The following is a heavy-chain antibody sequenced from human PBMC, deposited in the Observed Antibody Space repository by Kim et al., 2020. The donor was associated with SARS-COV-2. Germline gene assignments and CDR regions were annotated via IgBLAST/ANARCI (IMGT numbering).Heavy chain of an antibody. J-gene: IGHJ4*02. Sequence: ASVKVSCKTFAYTFSTYGITWMRQAPGQGLEFMGWVNPNNGNTEYVQKFEGRVTMTTDIFTRTAYMHLSSLTYDDTAVYYCARGSAWPKIDYWGQGTLVTVSS. V-gene: IGHV1-18*04. CDR1: AYTFSTYG. D-gene: IGHD6-25*01. CDR2: VNPNNGNT. CDR3: ARGSAWPKIDY.